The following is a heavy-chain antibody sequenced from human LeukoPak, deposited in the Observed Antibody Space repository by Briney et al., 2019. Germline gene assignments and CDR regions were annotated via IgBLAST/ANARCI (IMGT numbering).Heavy chain of an antibody. CDR3: AREWGVVVPAAISYFDY. J-gene: IGHJ4*02. D-gene: IGHD2-2*01. Sequence: SVKVSCKASGGTFSSYAISWVRQAPGQGLEWVGGIIPIFGTANYAQKFQGRVTITADESTSTAYMELSSLRSEDTAVYYCAREWGVVVPAAISYFDYWGQGTLVTVSS. V-gene: IGHV1-69*13. CDR1: GGTFSSYA. CDR2: IIPIFGTA.